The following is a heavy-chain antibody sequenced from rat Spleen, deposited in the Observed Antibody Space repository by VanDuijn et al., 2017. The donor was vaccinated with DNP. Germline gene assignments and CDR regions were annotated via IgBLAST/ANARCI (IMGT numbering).Heavy chain of an antibody. Sequence: EVQLVESGGGLVQPGRSLKLSCAASGFTFSAYYMAWVRQAPAKGLEWGAYIGSAAYAPYYGDSVKGRFTISRDNAKSTLYLQMNSLRSEDMATYYCVRWNSGHFDYWGQGVMVTVSS. CDR3: VRWNSGHFDY. J-gene: IGHJ2*01. CDR1: GFTFSAYY. CDR2: IGSAAYAP. V-gene: IGHV5-22*01. D-gene: IGHD4-3*01.